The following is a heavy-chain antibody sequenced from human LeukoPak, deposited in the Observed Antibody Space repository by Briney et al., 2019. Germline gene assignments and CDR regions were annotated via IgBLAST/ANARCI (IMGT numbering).Heavy chain of an antibody. V-gene: IGHV4-39*01. D-gene: IGHD6-13*01. J-gene: IGHJ4*02. Sequence: SETVSLTCTVSGGSISSSSYYWGWIRQPPGKGLEWLGSIYYSGSTYYNPSLKSRVTISVDTSKNQFSLKLSSVTAAETAVYYIARLKRSSGWYGFDYWGQGSLVTVSS. CDR1: GGSISSSSYY. CDR2: IYYSGST. CDR3: ARLKRSSGWYGFDY.